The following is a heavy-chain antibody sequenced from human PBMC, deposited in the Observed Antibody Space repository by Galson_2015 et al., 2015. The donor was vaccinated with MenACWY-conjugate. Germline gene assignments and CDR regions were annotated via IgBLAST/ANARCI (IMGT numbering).Heavy chain of an antibody. D-gene: IGHD1-26*01. CDR2: INSDGRST. CDR1: GFTFSTYW. J-gene: IGHJ4*02. V-gene: IGHV3-74*01. Sequence: SLRLSCAASGFTFSTYWMHWVRQAPGKGLVWVLRINSDGRSTSYADSVKGRFTISRDNAKNTLYLQMNSLRAEDTAVYYCARLGGNYRTTSHFDYWGQGTLVTVFS. CDR3: ARLGGNYRTTSHFDY.